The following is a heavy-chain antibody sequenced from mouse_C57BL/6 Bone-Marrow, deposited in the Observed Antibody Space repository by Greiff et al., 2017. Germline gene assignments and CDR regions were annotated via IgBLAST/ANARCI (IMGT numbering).Heavy chain of an antibody. CDR2: IHPNSGST. CDR3: ARYDGYYVDY. D-gene: IGHD2-3*01. J-gene: IGHJ2*01. Sequence: QVQLKQSGAELVKPGASVKLSCKASGYTFTSYWMHWVKQRPGQGLEWIGMIHPNSGSTNYNEKFKSKATLTVDKSSSTAYMQLSSLTSEDSAVYYCARYDGYYVDYWGQGTTLTVSS. V-gene: IGHV1-64*01. CDR1: GYTFTSYW.